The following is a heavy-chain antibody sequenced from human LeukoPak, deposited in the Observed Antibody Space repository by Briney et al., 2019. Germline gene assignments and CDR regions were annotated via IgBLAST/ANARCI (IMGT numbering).Heavy chain of an antibody. D-gene: IGHD3-10*01. CDR1: GFTFSSYG. V-gene: IGHV3-30*02. J-gene: IGHJ4*02. Sequence: GGSLRLSCAASGFTFSSYGMHWVRQAPGKGLEWVAFIRYDGSNKYYADSVKGRFTISRDNSKNTLCLQMNSLRAEDTAVYYCANGYYGSGSYYNGIYWGQGTLVTVSS. CDR3: ANGYYGSGSYYNGIY. CDR2: IRYDGSNK.